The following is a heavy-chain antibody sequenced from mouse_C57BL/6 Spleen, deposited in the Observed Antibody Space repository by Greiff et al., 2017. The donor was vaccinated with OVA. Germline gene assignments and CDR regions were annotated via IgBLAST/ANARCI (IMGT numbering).Heavy chain of an antibody. V-gene: IGHV1-81*01. CDR2: IYPRSGNT. J-gene: IGHJ4*01. D-gene: IGHD2-10*02. Sequence: QVQLQQSGAELARPGASVKLSCKASGYTFTSYGISWVKQRTGQGLEWIGEIYPRSGNTYYNEKLKGKATLTADKSSSTAYMELRSLTSEDSAVYFCARSKGYGNYGGDAMDYWGQGTSVTVSS. CDR1: GYTFTSYG. CDR3: ARSKGYGNYGGDAMDY.